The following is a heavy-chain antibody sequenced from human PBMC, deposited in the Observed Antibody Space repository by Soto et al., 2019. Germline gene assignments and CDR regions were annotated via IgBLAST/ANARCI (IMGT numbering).Heavy chain of an antibody. V-gene: IGHV1-18*01. CDR3: ARDSTTGYDSGLDV. CDR1: GFTFMTYG. Sequence: ASVKVSCKASGFTFMTYGISWVRQAPGQGLEWMGWISPYSGYTDYAQRLQDRVTMTTDTSTNTAYMELRSLRSDDTAVYYCARDSTTGYDSGLDVWGQGTTVTVSS. CDR2: ISPYSGYT. J-gene: IGHJ6*02.